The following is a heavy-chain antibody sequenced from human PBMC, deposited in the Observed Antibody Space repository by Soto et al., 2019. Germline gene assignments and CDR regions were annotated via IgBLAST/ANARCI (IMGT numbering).Heavy chain of an antibody. J-gene: IGHJ6*02. CDR2: IWYDGSNK. CDR1: GFTFSSYG. CDR3: ARYSSSHYYYGMDV. V-gene: IGHV3-33*01. Sequence: WGSLRLSCAASGFTFSSYGMHWVRQAPGKGLEWVALIWYDGSNKYYADSVKGRFTISRDNSKNTLYLQMNSLRAEDTAVYYCARYSSSHYYYGMDVWGQGTTVTVSS. D-gene: IGHD6-6*01.